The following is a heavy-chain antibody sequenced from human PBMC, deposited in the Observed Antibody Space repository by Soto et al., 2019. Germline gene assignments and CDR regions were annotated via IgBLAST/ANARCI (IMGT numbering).Heavy chain of an antibody. D-gene: IGHD2-15*01. V-gene: IGHV2-5*02. J-gene: IGHJ2*01. Sequence: QITLKESGPTLVKPTQTLTLTCTFSGFSLTTGGVAVGWIRQPPGKALEWLALIYWDDDKRYSPSLKSRPSITKDTSKNQVVRTITDMDPVDTATYCRAHSVCSGADCYSRWYFALWGRGTLVTVSS. CDR1: GFSLTTGGVA. CDR2: IYWDDDK. CDR3: AHSVCSGADCYSRWYFAL.